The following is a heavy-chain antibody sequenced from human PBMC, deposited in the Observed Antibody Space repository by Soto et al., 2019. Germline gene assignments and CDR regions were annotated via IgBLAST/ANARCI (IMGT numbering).Heavy chain of an antibody. CDR2: ISYDGSNK. CDR3: VRIPSGSYYHDY. CDR1: GFTFSSYG. J-gene: IGHJ4*02. V-gene: IGHV3-30*03. D-gene: IGHD1-26*01. Sequence: GGSLRLSCAASGFTFSSYGMHWVRQAPGKGLEWVAVISYDGSNKYYADSVKGRFTISRDNSKNTLYLQMNSLKTEDTAVYYCVRIPSGSYYHDYWGQGTLVTVSS.